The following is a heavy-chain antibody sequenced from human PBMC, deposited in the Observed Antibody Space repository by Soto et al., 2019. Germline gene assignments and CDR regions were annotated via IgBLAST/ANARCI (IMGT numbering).Heavy chain of an antibody. V-gene: IGHV4-31*03. Sequence: SETLSLTCTVSGGSISSGGYYWSWIRQNPGKGLEWIGYIYYSGSTYYNPSLKSRVTISVDTSKNQFSLKLSSVTAADTAVYNRARFRGSRTSHVSVLYYFDYWGQGTLVTVSS. CDR3: ARFRGSRTSHVSVLYYFDY. CDR1: GGSISSGGYY. CDR2: IYYSGST. D-gene: IGHD3-10*01. J-gene: IGHJ4*02.